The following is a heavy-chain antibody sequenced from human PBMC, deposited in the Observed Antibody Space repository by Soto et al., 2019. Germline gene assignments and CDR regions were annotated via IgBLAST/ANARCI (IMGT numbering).Heavy chain of an antibody. CDR3: AKTGGRWVQRPSIDY. Sequence: PGGSLRLSCAASGFTFNTYAMTWVRQTPGKGLEWVAAIGGGGDSTYYPDSVRGRFTISRDNSKNTLFLEMNSLRADDTALYYCAKTGGRWVQRPSIDYWGQGTLVTVSS. V-gene: IGHV3-23*01. D-gene: IGHD5-18*01. CDR2: IGGGGDST. J-gene: IGHJ4*02. CDR1: GFTFNTYA.